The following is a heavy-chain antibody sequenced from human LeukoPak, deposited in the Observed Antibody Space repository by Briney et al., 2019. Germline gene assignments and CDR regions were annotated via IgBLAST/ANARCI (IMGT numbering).Heavy chain of an antibody. D-gene: IGHD6-13*01. CDR1: GFTFSSYA. Sequence: GGSLRLSCAASGFTFSSYAMSWVRQDPGKGLEWVSGISGSGGSTYYADSVKGRFTISRDNSKNTLYLQMSSLRAEDTAVYYCAKAASSSWYYFDYWGQGTLVTASS. J-gene: IGHJ4*02. V-gene: IGHV3-23*01. CDR3: AKAASSSWYYFDY. CDR2: ISGSGGST.